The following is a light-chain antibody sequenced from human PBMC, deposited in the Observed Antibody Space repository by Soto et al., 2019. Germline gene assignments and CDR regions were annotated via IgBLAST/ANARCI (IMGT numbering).Light chain of an antibody. CDR3: QQSFSSPPVT. CDR1: QSISRY. V-gene: IGKV1-39*01. Sequence: DIQMTQSPSSLSAAVGDRVTITCRTSQSISRYLHWYQQRPGKAPTLLISLASSLQSGVPSRFSGSGSGTEFTLTISSLQPEDFETYYCQQSFSSPPVTFGGGTKVDIK. CDR2: LAS. J-gene: IGKJ4*01.